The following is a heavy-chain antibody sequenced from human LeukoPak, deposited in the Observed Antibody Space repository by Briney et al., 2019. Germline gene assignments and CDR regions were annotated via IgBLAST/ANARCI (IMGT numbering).Heavy chain of an antibody. CDR2: IYYSGST. CDR1: GGSISSYH. Sequence: SETLSLTCTVSGGSISSYHWSWIRQPPGKGLEWLGYIYYSGSTNYNPSLKSRVTISVDTSKNQFSLKLSSVTAADTAVYYCASDAGNHYYYYMDVWGKGTTVTVSS. CDR3: ASDAGNHYYYYMDV. J-gene: IGHJ6*03. V-gene: IGHV4-59*01. D-gene: IGHD4-23*01.